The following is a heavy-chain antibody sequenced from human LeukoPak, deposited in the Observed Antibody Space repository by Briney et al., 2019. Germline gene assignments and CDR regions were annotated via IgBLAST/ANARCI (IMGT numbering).Heavy chain of an antibody. Sequence: GASVKVSCKASGGTFSSYAISWVRQAPGQGLEWMGWISTYNGNTNYAQKLQGRVTMTTDTSTSTAYMELRSLRSDGTAVYYCRVGATLFDYWGQGTLVTVSS. J-gene: IGHJ4*02. CDR3: RVGATLFDY. CDR2: ISTYNGNT. CDR1: GGTFSSYA. V-gene: IGHV1-18*01. D-gene: IGHD1-26*01.